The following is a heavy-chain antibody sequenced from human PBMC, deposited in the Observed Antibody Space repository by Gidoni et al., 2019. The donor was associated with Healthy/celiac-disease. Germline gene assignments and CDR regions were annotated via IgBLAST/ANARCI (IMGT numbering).Heavy chain of an antibody. D-gene: IGHD3-9*01. V-gene: IGHV1-8*01. CDR2: MNPNSGNT. Sequence: QVQLVQSGAEVKKPGASVKVSCKASGYPFTSSDINWVRQATGQGLEWMGWMNPNSGNTGYAQKFQGRVTMTRNTSISTAYMELSSLRSEDTAVYYCARGRNTISYYDILTDYDAFDIWGQGTMVTVSS. CDR3: ARGRNTISYYDILTDYDAFDI. CDR1: GYPFTSSD. J-gene: IGHJ3*02.